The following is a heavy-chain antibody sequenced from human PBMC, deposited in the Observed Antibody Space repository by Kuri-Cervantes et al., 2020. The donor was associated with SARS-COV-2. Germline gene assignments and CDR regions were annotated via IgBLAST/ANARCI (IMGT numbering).Heavy chain of an antibody. D-gene: IGHD2-2*01. CDR2: IKQDGSEK. Sequence: ETLSLTCTVSGGSISSSSYYWGWIRQPPGKGLEWVANIKQDGSEKYYVDSVKGRFTISRDNSKNSLYLQMNSLRTEDTALYYCAKDDVPAAAIRGYYYYYGMDVWGQGTTVTVSS. CDR3: AKDDVPAAAIRGYYYYYGMDV. V-gene: IGHV3-7*03. CDR1: GGSISSSSYY. J-gene: IGHJ6*02.